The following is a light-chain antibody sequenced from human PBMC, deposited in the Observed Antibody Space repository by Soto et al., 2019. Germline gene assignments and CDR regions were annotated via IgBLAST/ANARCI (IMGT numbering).Light chain of an antibody. J-gene: IGKJ1*01. CDR2: AAS. CDR3: QKYTSAPTWT. V-gene: IGKV1-27*01. Sequence: DIQMTQSPSSLSASVGDRVTITCRASQGISNYLAWYQQKPVKVPTLLSYAASTLQSGVPSRLSGSGSGTDFTLTISSLQPEDVASYYCQKYTSAPTWTFGQGTKVEIK. CDR1: QGISNY.